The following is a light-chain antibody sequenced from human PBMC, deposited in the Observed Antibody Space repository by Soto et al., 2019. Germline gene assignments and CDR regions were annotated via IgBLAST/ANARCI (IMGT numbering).Light chain of an antibody. CDR3: SSYTTSNTRQIV. CDR1: SRDGGGYNY. V-gene: IGLV2-14*03. J-gene: IGLJ1*01. Sequence: QSAVTQPGSVSGSPGQSITISCTGTSRDGGGYNYVSWYQHHPGKAPKLMIYDVSKRPSGVSNRFSGSKSGNTASLTISGLQPEDEADYYCSSYTTSNTRQIVFGTGTKVTVL. CDR2: DVS.